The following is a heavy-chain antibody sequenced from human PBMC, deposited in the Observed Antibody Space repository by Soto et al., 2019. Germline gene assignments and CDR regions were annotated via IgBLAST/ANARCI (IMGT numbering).Heavy chain of an antibody. D-gene: IGHD3-3*01. CDR3: AKGGFVLEWLLT. CDR2: ISYDGSNK. V-gene: IGHV3-30*18. Sequence: QVQLVESGGGVVQPGRSLRLSCAASGFTFSSYGMHWVRQAPGKGLEWVAVISYDGSNKYYADSVKGRFTISRDNSKNTLYLQMNSLRAEDTAVYYCAKGGFVLEWLLTWGQGTLVTVSS. J-gene: IGHJ5*02. CDR1: GFTFSSYG.